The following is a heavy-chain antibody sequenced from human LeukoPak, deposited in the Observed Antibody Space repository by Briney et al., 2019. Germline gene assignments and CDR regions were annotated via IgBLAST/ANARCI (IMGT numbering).Heavy chain of an antibody. CDR3: VRHDPIGNSQPLGV. Sequence: SETLSLICTVSGGSITNYYRRWIRQPPGKGLEWIAYIYYTGSTNYNPSLKSRLTVSLDMSKNHFSLKLTSVTAADTAVYYCVRHDPIGNSQPLGVWGQGTMVTASS. V-gene: IGHV4-59*12. J-gene: IGHJ3*01. CDR1: GGSITNYY. CDR2: IYYTGST. D-gene: IGHD4-23*01.